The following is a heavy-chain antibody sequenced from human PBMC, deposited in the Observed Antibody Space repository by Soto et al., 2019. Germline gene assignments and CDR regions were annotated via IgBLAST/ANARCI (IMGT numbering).Heavy chain of an antibody. CDR2: IYYRGNT. CDR3: ARLEGLATISYYFDF. V-gene: IGHV4-39*01. CDR1: GDSINSDKYY. J-gene: IGHJ4*02. Sequence: SETLSLTCSVSGDSINSDKYYWGWIRQPPGKGLEWIGSIYYRGNTYYNPSLQTRVTISLDKSKSQFSPRLNSVTAADSAVYFCARLEGLATISYYFDFWGQGAQVTVYS. D-gene: IGHD3-9*01.